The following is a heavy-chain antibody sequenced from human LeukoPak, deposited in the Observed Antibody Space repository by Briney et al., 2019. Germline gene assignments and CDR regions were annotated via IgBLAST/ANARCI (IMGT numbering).Heavy chain of an antibody. Sequence: GGSLRLSCSASGFIFSPYAMHWVRQAPGKGLEYVSSISSEGKTTYYADSVKGRFTISRDNSKNTLYLETDSLRAEDSAVYFCARDSVSSIFPRQFDHWGQGTLVTVSS. CDR1: GFIFSPYA. CDR2: ISSEGKTT. J-gene: IGHJ5*02. D-gene: IGHD6-13*01. CDR3: ARDSVSSIFPRQFDH. V-gene: IGHV3-64*04.